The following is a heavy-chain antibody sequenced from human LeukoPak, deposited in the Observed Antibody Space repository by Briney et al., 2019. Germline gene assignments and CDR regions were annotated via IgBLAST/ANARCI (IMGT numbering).Heavy chain of an antibody. CDR1: GFNFSYYG. V-gene: IGHV3-30*02. CDR2: IQHDGSNK. D-gene: IGHD6-19*01. Sequence: GGSLRLSCAASGFNFSYYGMHWGRQAPGKGLEWVTFIQHDGSNKYYADSVKGRFTISRDNSKNTLYLQMNSLRPEDTAIYYCAKDVVGQQWLENYWGQGTLVTVSS. CDR3: AKDVVGQQWLENY. J-gene: IGHJ4*02.